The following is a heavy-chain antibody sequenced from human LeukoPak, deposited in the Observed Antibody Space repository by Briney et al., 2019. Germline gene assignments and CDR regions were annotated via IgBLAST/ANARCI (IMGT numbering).Heavy chain of an antibody. CDR3: ARQGHTYYYDSSGYYSDY. CDR2: IYPGDSDT. CDR1: GYSFTSYW. J-gene: IGHJ4*02. Sequence: GESLKISCKGSGYSFTSYWIGWVRQMPGKGLEWMGIIYPGDSDTRYSPSFQGQVTISADKSISTAYLQWSSLKASDTAMYYCARQGHTYYYDSSGYYSDYWGQGTLVTVSP. D-gene: IGHD3-22*01. V-gene: IGHV5-51*01.